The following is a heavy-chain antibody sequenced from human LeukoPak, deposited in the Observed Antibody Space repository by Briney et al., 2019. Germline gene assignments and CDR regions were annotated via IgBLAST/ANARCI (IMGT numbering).Heavy chain of an antibody. D-gene: IGHD3-10*01. J-gene: IGHJ4*02. CDR1: GGTFSGYA. CDR2: IIPIFGTA. V-gene: IGHV1-69*05. CDR3: AREGRYGSYYFDY. Sequence: GASVKVSCKASGGTFSGYAISWVRQAPGQGREWMGGIIPIFGTANYAQKFQGRVTITTDESTSTAYMELSSLRSEDTAVYYCAREGRYGSYYFDYWGQGTLVTVSS.